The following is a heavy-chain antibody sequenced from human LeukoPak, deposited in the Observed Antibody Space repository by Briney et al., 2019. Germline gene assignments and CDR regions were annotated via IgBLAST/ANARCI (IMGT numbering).Heavy chain of an antibody. CDR1: GITFSSHA. V-gene: IGHV3-23*01. D-gene: IGHD3-22*01. CDR3: AKSRGSSYYYAPFDY. Sequence: PGGSLRLSCAASGITFSSHAMTWVRQAPGKGLEWVASIRGDAATTGYADSVKGRFTISRDNSKSTLYLQMNSLRAEDTAVYYCAKSRGSSYYYAPFDYWGQGTLVTVSS. J-gene: IGHJ4*02. CDR2: IRGDAATT.